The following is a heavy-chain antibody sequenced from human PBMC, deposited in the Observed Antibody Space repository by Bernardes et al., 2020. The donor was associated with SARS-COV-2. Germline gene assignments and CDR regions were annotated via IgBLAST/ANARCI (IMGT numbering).Heavy chain of an antibody. Sequence: GGSLRLSCTASGFTFTSYWMHWGRQAPGKGLVWVSRITPDGRNTDYAESVRGRFTISRDNSKHTLYLQMNSLRAEDTAVYYCAKSHYYGSGSSDYWGQGTLVTVSS. CDR1: GFTFTSYW. CDR2: ITPDGRNT. V-gene: IGHV3-74*01. J-gene: IGHJ4*02. D-gene: IGHD3-10*01. CDR3: AKSHYYGSGSSDY.